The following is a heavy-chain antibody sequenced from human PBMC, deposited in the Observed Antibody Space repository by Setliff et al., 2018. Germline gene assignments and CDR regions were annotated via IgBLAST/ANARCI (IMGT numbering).Heavy chain of an antibody. D-gene: IGHD1-7*01. J-gene: IGHJ3*02. Sequence: SETLSLTCTVSGGSISSSSYYWGWIRQPPGKGLEWIGSIYYSGSTYYNPSLKSRVTISVDTSKNQFSLKLSSVTASDTAVYYCARAPYNWNYGDAFDIWGQGTMVTVSS. V-gene: IGHV4-39*07. CDR1: GGSISSSSYY. CDR3: ARAPYNWNYGDAFDI. CDR2: IYYSGST.